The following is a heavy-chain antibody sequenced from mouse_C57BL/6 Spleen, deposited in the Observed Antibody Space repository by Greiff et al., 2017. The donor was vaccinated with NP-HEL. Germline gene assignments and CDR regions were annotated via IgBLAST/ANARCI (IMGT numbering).Heavy chain of an antibody. V-gene: IGHV3-1*01. J-gene: IGHJ1*03. Sequence: EVKLMESGPGMVKPSQSLSLTCTVTGYSITSGYDWHWIRHFPGNKLEWMGYISYSGSTNYNPSLKSRISITHDTSKNHFFLKLNSVTTEDTATYYCARWYYGSSYRYFDVWGTGTTVTVSS. CDR1: GYSITSGYD. CDR3: ARWYYGSSYRYFDV. CDR2: ISYSGST. D-gene: IGHD1-1*01.